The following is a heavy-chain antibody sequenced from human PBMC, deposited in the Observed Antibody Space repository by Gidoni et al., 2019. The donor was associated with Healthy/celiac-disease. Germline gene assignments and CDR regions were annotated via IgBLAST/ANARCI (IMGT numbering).Heavy chain of an antibody. V-gene: IGHV3-23*01. CDR3: ATQSLAVAGTSNALDV. J-gene: IGHJ6*02. CDR2: ISGSGATT. CDR1: GFTLKSYA. D-gene: IGHD6-19*01. Sequence: EVQLLESGGGLVQPGGSLRISCAASGFTLKSYAMSWVRQAPGKGLVGVSSISGSGATTYYANSVKGRLTIARDKSRNTLYLQMNSLRVEDTAVYYCATQSLAVAGTSNALDVWGQGTTVTSP.